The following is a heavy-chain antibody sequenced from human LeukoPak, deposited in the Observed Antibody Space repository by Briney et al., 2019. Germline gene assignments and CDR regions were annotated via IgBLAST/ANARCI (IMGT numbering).Heavy chain of an antibody. Sequence: GGSLRLSCTASGFTFGDYAMSWFRQAPGKGLEWVGFIRSRAYGGTAEYAASVKGRFSISREDSKSTAYLQMSSLKTEDTALYYCSRESGGRLDYYDSGRYVTAFDIWGQGTMVTVSS. V-gene: IGHV3-49*03. J-gene: IGHJ3*02. D-gene: IGHD3-22*01. CDR1: GFTFGDYA. CDR3: SRESGGRLDYYDSGRYVTAFDI. CDR2: IRSRAYGGTA.